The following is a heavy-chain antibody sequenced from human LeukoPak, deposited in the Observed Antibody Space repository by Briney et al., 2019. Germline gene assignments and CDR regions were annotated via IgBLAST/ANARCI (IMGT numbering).Heavy chain of an antibody. D-gene: IGHD1-26*01. V-gene: IGHV3-23*01. CDR1: GFTFSNYG. CDR3: AKDRVGAILYFDY. CDR2: ITGSGGTT. Sequence: PGGSLRVSCAASGFTFSNYGMSWVRQAPGKGLEWVSAITGSGGTTYYADSMKGRFTISRDNSKNTLYLQMNSLRAEDTAVYYCAKDRVGAILYFDYWGLGTLVTVSS. J-gene: IGHJ4*02.